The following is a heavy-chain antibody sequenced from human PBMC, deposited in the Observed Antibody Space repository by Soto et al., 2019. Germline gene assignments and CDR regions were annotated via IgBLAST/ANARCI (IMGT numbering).Heavy chain of an antibody. D-gene: IGHD6-19*01. CDR1: GFTFSSYG. J-gene: IGHJ4*02. CDR2: ISYDGSNK. CDR3: VSGYSSGWYFL. Sequence: GGSLRLSCAASGFTFSSYGMHWVRQAPGKGLEWVAVISYDGSNKYYADSVKGRFTISRDNSKNTLYLQMNSLRAEDTAVYYCVSGYSSGWYFLWGQGTLVTVSS. V-gene: IGHV3-30*03.